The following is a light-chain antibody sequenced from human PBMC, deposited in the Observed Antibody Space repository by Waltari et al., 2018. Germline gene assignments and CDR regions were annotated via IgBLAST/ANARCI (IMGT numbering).Light chain of an antibody. CDR1: QSVTNN. CDR3: HQYKSWPLT. CDR2: GGS. J-gene: IGKJ4*01. Sequence: EIVMTQSPATLSMSAGERATLSCRASQSVTNNLAWFQQKPGLAPRLLIYGGSTRATGIPARFSGSGSGTELTLTISSMQSEDFAVYYCHQYKSWPLTFGGGTKVEIK. V-gene: IGKV3-15*01.